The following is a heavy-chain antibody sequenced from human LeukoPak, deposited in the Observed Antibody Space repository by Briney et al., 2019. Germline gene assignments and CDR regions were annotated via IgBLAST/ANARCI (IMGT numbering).Heavy chain of an antibody. J-gene: IGHJ4*02. CDR1: GYSISSGYY. CDR2: IYHNGNT. Sequence: PSETLSLTCAVSGYSISSGYYWGWLRQPPGQGLEGIGTIYHNGNTYDNPSLKSRVTISVDTSTNQSSLKLSSVTAADTAVYYCARVRYNYGDADYSGQGTLVTVSS. CDR3: ARVRYNYGDADY. D-gene: IGHD5-18*01. V-gene: IGHV4-38-2*01.